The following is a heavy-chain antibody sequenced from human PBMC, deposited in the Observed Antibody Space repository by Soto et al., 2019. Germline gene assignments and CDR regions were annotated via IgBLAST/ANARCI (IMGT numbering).Heavy chain of an antibody. CDR2: IIPIFGRA. CDR3: ARGGPNWDYYFYGMGV. CDR1: GGTFSSYT. Sequence: GASVKVSCKASGGTFSSYTFSWVRQAPGQGLEWMGGIIPIFGRANYAQKFQGRVTITADESTSTGYMELNSLRAADTAVYYCARGGPNWDYYFYGMGVWGQGTTVTVSS. D-gene: IGHD3-16*01. V-gene: IGHV1-69*13. J-gene: IGHJ6*02.